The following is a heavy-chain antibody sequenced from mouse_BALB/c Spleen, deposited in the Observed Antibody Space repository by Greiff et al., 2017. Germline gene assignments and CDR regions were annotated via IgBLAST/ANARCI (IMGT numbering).Heavy chain of an antibody. J-gene: IGHJ2*01. Sequence: EVQLQQSGPDLVKPSQSLSLTCTVTGYSITSGYSWHWIRQFPGNKLEWMGYISYSGSTSYNPSLKSRISITRDTSKNQFFLQLNSVTTEDTATYYCARDFPMGLRPRGGFDYWGQGTTLTVSS. V-gene: IGHV3-1*02. D-gene: IGHD2-4*01. CDR3: ARDFPMGLRPRGGFDY. CDR1: GYSITSGYS. CDR2: ISYSGST.